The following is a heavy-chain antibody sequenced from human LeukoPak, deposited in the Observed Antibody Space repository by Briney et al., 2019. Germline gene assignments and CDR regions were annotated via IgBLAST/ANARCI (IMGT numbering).Heavy chain of an antibody. CDR3: ARGAYYYGSGSYYQLPYYFDY. Sequence: SETLSLTCAVSGGSISSSNWWSWVRQPPGKGLEWIGEIYHSGSTNYNPSLKSRVTISVDKSKNQFSLKLSSVTAADTAVYYCARGAYYYGSGSYYQLPYYFDYWGRGTLVTVSS. D-gene: IGHD3-10*01. CDR1: GGSISSSNW. J-gene: IGHJ4*02. V-gene: IGHV4-4*02. CDR2: IYHSGST.